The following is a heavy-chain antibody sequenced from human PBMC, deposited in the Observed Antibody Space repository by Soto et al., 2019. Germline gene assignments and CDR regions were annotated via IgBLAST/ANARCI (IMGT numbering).Heavy chain of an antibody. D-gene: IGHD2-15*01. CDR3: ARGHLPGGNTFYYDY. CDR2: ISHSGSGT. J-gene: IGHJ4*02. CDR1: GGSFSGNY. Sequence: SETLSLTCTVYGGSFSGNYWSWIRQPPGMGLEWIGEISHSGSGTNYNPSLKSRVTISVDTSKNQFSLKLSSVTAADTAMYYCARGHLPGGNTFYYDYWGQGTLVTVSS. V-gene: IGHV4-34*01.